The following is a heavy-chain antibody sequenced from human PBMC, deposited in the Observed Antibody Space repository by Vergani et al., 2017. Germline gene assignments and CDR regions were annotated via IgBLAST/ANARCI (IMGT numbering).Heavy chain of an antibody. D-gene: IGHD2-8*01. J-gene: IGHJ4*02. CDR2: ISAYNGNT. CDR3: SRDGDDRYCTNGVCYLDY. V-gene: IGHV1-18*01. CDR1: GYTFTSYG. Sequence: QVQLVQSGAEVKKPGASVKVSCKASGYTFTSYGISWVRQAPGQGLEWMGWISAYNGNTNYEQKLQGRVTMTTDTSTSTAYMELRSLRSDDTAVYYCSRDGDDRYCTNGVCYLDYWGQGTLVTVSS.